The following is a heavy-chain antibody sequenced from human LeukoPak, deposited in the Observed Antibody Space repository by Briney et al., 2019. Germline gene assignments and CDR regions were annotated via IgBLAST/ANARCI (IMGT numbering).Heavy chain of an antibody. CDR2: IGGSGGST. V-gene: IGHV3-23*01. Sequence: GGSLRLSCAASGFTFSSHAMAWVRRAPGKGLEWVSVIGGSGGSTFYADSTKGRFTISRDNSKNTVYLEMNSLRAEDTAVYYCAKKSSGRFDYHFDSWGQGTLVTVSS. D-gene: IGHD6-19*01. CDR3: AKKSSGRFDYHFDS. CDR1: GFTFSSHA. J-gene: IGHJ4*02.